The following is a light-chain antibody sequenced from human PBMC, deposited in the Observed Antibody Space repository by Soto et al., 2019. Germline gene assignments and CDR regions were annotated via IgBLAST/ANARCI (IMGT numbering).Light chain of an antibody. CDR3: SSYAGSNSSVV. CDR1: GSDVGGYNY. CDR2: EVS. Sequence: QSVLTQPPSASGSPGQSVTISCTGTGSDVGGYNYVSWYQHHPGKAPKLLLYEVSTRPSGVPDRFSGSKSGNTASLTVSGLQAEDEADYYRSSYAGSNSSVVFGGGTQLTVL. V-gene: IGLV2-8*01. J-gene: IGLJ2*01.